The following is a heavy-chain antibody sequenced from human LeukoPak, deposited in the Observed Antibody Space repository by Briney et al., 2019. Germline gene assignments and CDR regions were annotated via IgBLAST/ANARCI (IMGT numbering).Heavy chain of an antibody. CDR2: ISWNSGSI. CDR3: ARGHNWNGRIFDY. D-gene: IGHD1-20*01. Sequence: GGSLRLSCAASGFTFDDYAMHWVRQAPGKGLEWVSGISWNSGSIGYADSVKGRFTISRDNAKNSLYLQMNSLRAEDTALYYCARGHNWNGRIFDYWGQGTLVTVSS. CDR1: GFTFDDYA. J-gene: IGHJ4*02. V-gene: IGHV3-9*01.